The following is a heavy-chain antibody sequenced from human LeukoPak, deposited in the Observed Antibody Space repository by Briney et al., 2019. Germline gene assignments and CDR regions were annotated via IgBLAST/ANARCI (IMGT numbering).Heavy chain of an antibody. V-gene: IGHV4-39*07. CDR1: GGSISSSSYY. CDR3: ARRGTVTTHSNGFDP. CDR2: INHSGST. Sequence: SETLSLTCTVSGGSISSSSYYWGWIRQPPGKGLEWIGEINHSGSTNYNPSLKSRVTISVDTSKNQFSLKLSSVTAADTAVYYCARRGTVTTHSNGFDPWGQGTLVTVSS. J-gene: IGHJ5*02. D-gene: IGHD4-17*01.